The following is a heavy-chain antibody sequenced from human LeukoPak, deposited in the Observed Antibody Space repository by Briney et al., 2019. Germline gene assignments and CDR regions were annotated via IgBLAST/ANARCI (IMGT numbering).Heavy chain of an antibody. D-gene: IGHD3-22*01. V-gene: IGHV4-34*01. CDR1: GGSFSGYY. CDR2: INHSGST. CDR3: ARDLPYYYDSSGYYYSAVSDY. J-gene: IGHJ4*02. Sequence: PSETLSLTCAVYGGSFSGYYWSWIRQPPGKGLEWIGEINHSGSTNYNPSLKSRVTISVDTSKNQFSLKLSSVTAADTAVYYCARDLPYYYDSSGYYYSAVSDYWGQGTLVTVSS.